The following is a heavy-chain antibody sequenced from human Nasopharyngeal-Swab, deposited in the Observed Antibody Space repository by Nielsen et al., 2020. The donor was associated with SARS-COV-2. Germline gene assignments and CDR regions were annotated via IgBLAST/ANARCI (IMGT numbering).Heavy chain of an antibody. V-gene: IGHV4-61*02. D-gene: IGHD2-8*01. Sequence: SETLSLTCTVSGGSISSGSYYWSWIRQPAGKGLEWIGRIYTSGSTNYNPSLKSRVTISVDMSKNQFSLKLSSVTAADTAVYYCARGVYPHFDYWGQGTLVTVSS. CDR1: GGSISSGSYY. J-gene: IGHJ4*02. CDR2: IYTSGST. CDR3: ARGVYPHFDY.